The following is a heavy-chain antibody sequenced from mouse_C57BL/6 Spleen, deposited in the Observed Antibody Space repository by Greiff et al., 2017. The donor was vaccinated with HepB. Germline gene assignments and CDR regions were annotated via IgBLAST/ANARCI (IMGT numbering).Heavy chain of an antibody. V-gene: IGHV1-82*01. CDR1: GYAFSSSW. D-gene: IGHD2-14*01. J-gene: IGHJ3*01. Sequence: VQLQQSGPELVKPGASVKISCKASGYAFSSSWMNWVKQRPGKGLEWIGRIYPGDGDTNYNGKFKGKATLTADKSSSTAYMQLSSLTSEDSAVYVCARSLSWYGWFAYWGQGTLVTVSA. CDR3: ARSLSWYGWFAY. CDR2: IYPGDGDT.